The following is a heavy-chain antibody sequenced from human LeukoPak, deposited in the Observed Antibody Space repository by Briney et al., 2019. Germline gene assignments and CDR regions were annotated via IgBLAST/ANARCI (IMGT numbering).Heavy chain of an antibody. CDR3: VRGSLASGVVVYYYYYLDV. Sequence: GGSLTLSCAASGLNYSFYTMNCVRPPRGGGLEWLSYISARRGITYYADSVNGRFTLSRDNAKTSLYLQMNSLRAEDTAVYYCVRGSLASGVVVYYYYYLDVWGKGTTVTVSS. CDR1: GLNYSFYT. D-gene: IGHD3-3*01. V-gene: IGHV3-48*01. J-gene: IGHJ6*03. CDR2: ISARRGIT.